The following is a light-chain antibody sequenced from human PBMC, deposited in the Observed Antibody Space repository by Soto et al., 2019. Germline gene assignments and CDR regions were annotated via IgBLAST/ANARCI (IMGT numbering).Light chain of an antibody. CDR3: KQTNSFPLT. J-gene: IGKJ4*01. CDR2: AAY. CDR1: QGISSW. Sequence: DIQMTQSPSSVSASVGDRVTITCRASQGISSWLAWYQQKPGKAPELLMFAAYSLQSGVQSRFSGSGSGTEFILTISSVQPEDSATYYCKQTNSFPLTVGGGTKVDIK. V-gene: IGKV1D-12*01.